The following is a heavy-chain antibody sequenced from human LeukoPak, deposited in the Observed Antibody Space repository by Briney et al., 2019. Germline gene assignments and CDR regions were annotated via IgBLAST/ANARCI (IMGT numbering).Heavy chain of an antibody. CDR3: AKAYTGSYFGDY. CDR1: GFTFSSYA. Sequence: PGGSLRLSCAASGFTFSSYAMSWVRQAPGKGLEWVSGISGSGYSTYYADSVKGRFTISRDNSKNTLYLQMNSLRAEDTAVYYCAKAYTGSYFGDYWGQGTLVTVSS. V-gene: IGHV3-23*01. D-gene: IGHD1-26*01. J-gene: IGHJ4*02. CDR2: ISGSGYST.